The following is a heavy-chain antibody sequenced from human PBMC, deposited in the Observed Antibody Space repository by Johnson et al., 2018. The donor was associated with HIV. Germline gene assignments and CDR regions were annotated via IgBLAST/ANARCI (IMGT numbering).Heavy chain of an antibody. V-gene: IGHV3-7*05. CDR3: TTDLGWEWSEGNDAFDI. Sequence: VQLVESGGGLVQPGGSLRLSCAASGFTFSDYWMSWVRQAPGKGLEWVANIKQDESEKYYVDSVKGRFSISRDNAKNSLYLQMNSLKTEDTAVYYCTTDLGWEWSEGNDAFDIWGQGTVAIVSS. J-gene: IGHJ3*02. D-gene: IGHD3-3*01. CDR2: IKQDESEK. CDR1: GFTFSDYW.